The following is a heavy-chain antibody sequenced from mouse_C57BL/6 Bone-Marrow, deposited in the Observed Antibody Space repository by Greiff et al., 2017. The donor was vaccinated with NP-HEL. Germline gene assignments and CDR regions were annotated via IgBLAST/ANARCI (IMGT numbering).Heavy chain of an antibody. D-gene: IGHD3-1*01. CDR2: ISDGGSYT. Sequence: EVKLMESGGGLVKPGGSLKLSCAASGFTFSSYATSWVRQTPEKRLEWVATISDGGSYTYYPDNVKGRFTISRDNAKNNLYLQMSHLKSEDTAMYYCARDKGTAQAFMDYWGQGTSVTVSS. CDR1: GFTFSSYA. J-gene: IGHJ4*01. CDR3: ARDKGTAQAFMDY. V-gene: IGHV5-4*01.